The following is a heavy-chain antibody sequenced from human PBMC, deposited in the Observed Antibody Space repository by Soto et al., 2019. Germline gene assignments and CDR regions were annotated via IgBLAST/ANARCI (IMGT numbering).Heavy chain of an antibody. D-gene: IGHD3-3*01. V-gene: IGHV4-39*01. CDR1: GGSISSSSYY. J-gene: IGHJ6*02. Sequence: SETLSLTCTVSGGSISSSSYYWGWIRQPPGKGLEWIGSIYYSGSTYYNPSLKSRVTISVDTSKNQFSLKLSSVTAADTAVYYCARHVPLSITIFGVVGGMDVWGQGTTVTVSS. CDR2: IYYSGST. CDR3: ARHVPLSITIFGVVGGMDV.